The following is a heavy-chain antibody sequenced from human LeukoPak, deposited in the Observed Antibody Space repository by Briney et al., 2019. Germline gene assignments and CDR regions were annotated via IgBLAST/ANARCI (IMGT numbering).Heavy chain of an antibody. CDR3: ARGAETATLPDY. Sequence: PGRSLRLSCAASGFTFSAYGMEWVRQAPGKGLEWVAAIWSDASKKYYADSVKGRFTISRDNSKNTLYLQMNSLRDGDTAVYYCARGAETATLPDYWGQGALVTVS. D-gene: IGHD5-24*01. CDR2: IWSDASKK. V-gene: IGHV3-33*01. CDR1: GFTFSAYG. J-gene: IGHJ4*02.